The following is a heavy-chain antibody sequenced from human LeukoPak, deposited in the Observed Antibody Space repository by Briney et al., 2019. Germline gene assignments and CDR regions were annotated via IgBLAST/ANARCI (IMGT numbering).Heavy chain of an antibody. CDR3: ARDDYPMGRSDY. CDR1: GFTFSNYA. D-gene: IGHD4/OR15-4a*01. CDR2: IGYGGRSI. J-gene: IGHJ4*02. V-gene: IGHV3-23*01. Sequence: GGSLRLSCAASGFTFSNYAMGWLRQAPGKALEWVSTIGYGGRSIYYADSVKGRFTISRDNSKNTLYLHMNSLRAEDTAAYYCARDDYPMGRSDYWGQGTLVTVSS.